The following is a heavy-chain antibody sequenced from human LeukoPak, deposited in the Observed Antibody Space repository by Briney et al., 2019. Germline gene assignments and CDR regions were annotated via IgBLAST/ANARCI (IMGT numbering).Heavy chain of an antibody. D-gene: IGHD6-13*01. Sequence: ASVKVSCKASGYTFTSYGISWVRQAPGQGLEWMGWISAYNGNTNYAQKLQGRVTMTTDTSTSTAYMELRSLRSDDTAAYYCARAYSSSPGGRYNWFDPWGQGTLVTVSS. J-gene: IGHJ5*02. CDR1: GYTFTSYG. V-gene: IGHV1-18*01. CDR2: ISAYNGNT. CDR3: ARAYSSSPGGRYNWFDP.